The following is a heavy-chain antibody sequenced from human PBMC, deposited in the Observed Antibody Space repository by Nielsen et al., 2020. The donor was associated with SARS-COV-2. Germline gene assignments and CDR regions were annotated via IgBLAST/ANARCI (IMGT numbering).Heavy chain of an antibody. CDR1: GGSISSYY. J-gene: IGHJ5*02. D-gene: IGHD6-13*01. CDR3: ARQGGIAAAGTSGWFDP. CDR2: IYYSGST. Sequence: SETLSLTCTVSGGSISSYYWGWIRQPPGKGLEWIGSIYYSGSTYYNPSLKSRVTISVDTSKNQFSLKLSSVTAADTAVYYCARQGGIAAAGTSGWFDPWGQGTLVTVSS. V-gene: IGHV4-39*01.